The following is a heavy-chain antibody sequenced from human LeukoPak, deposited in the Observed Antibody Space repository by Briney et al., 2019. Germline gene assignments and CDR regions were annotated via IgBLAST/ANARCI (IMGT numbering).Heavy chain of an antibody. Sequence: PSQTLSLTCTVSGGSISSGDYYWSWIRQPPGKGLEWIGYIYYSGSTYYNPSLKSRVTISVDTSKNQFSLKLSSVTAADTAVYYCARAQADYYHSSGYYYNYYYYMDVWGKGTTVTVSS. CDR1: GGSISSGDYY. D-gene: IGHD3-22*01. V-gene: IGHV4-30-4*08. CDR3: ARAQADYYHSSGYYYNYYYYMDV. J-gene: IGHJ6*03. CDR2: IYYSGST.